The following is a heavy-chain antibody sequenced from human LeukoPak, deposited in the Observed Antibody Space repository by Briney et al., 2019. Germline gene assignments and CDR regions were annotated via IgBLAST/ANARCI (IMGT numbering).Heavy chain of an antibody. CDR2: IYYSGST. D-gene: IGHD2-2*01. V-gene: IGHV4-39*01. CDR3: ARGEYQLPFP. J-gene: IGHJ5*02. CDR1: GGSISSSSYY. Sequence: PSETLSLTCTVSGGSISSSSYYWGWIRQPPGKGLEWIGSIYYSGSTYYNPSLKSRVTISVDTSKNQFSLKLSSVTAADTAVYYCARGEYQLPFPWGQGTLVTVSS.